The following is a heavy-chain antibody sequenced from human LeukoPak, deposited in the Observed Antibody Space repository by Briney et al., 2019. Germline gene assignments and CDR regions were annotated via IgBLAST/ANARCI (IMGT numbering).Heavy chain of an antibody. V-gene: IGHV4-34*01. D-gene: IGHD1-26*01. J-gene: IGHJ6*03. Sequence: SETLSLTCAVYGGSFSGYYWSWIRQPPGKGLEWIGEINHSESTNYNPSLKSRVTISVDTSKNQFSLKLSSVTAADTAVYYCARVWDSSRRGYYYYMDVWGKGTTVTVSS. CDR3: ARVWDSSRRGYYYYMDV. CDR2: INHSEST. CDR1: GGSFSGYY.